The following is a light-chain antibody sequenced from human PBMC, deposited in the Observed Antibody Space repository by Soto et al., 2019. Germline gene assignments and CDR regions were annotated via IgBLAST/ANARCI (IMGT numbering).Light chain of an antibody. V-gene: IGLV1-40*01. CDR3: QSYDNSLSGVI. CDR1: SSNLGAGYD. J-gene: IGLJ2*01. Sequence: QSVLTQPPSVSGAPGQRVTISCTGSSSNLGAGYDVQWYQLLPATAPKLLISGNNNRPSGVPDRFSGSKSGISASLAITGLQAEDEADYFCQSYDNSLSGVIFGGGTKLTVL. CDR2: GNN.